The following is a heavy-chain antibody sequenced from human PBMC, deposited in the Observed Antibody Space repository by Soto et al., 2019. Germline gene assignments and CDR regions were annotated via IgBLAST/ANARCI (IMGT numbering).Heavy chain of an antibody. CDR3: AVHVVPAAPAYYYYGMDV. CDR2: IYYSGST. Sequence: QLQLQESGPGLVKPSETLSLTCTVSGGSISSSSYYWGWIRQPPGKGLEWIGSIYYSGSTYYNPSLKSRVTISVDTSKNQFSLKLSSVTAADTAVYYCAVHVVPAAPAYYYYGMDVWGQGTTVTVSS. CDR1: GGSISSSSYY. J-gene: IGHJ6*02. V-gene: IGHV4-39*01. D-gene: IGHD2-2*01.